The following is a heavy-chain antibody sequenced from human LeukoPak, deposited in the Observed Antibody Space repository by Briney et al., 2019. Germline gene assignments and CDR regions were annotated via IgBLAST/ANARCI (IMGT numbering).Heavy chain of an antibody. CDR2: MNPNSGNT. CDR1: GYTFTSYD. Sequence: GASVKVSCKASGYTFTSYDINWVRQATGQGLEWMGWMNPNSGNTGYAQKFQGRVTMTRNTSISTAYMELSSLRSEDTAVYYCARVGYCSSTGCYWVLAQNYYYGMDVWGQGTTVTVSS. J-gene: IGHJ6*02. D-gene: IGHD2-2*01. CDR3: ARVGYCSSTGCYWVLAQNYYYGMDV. V-gene: IGHV1-8*01.